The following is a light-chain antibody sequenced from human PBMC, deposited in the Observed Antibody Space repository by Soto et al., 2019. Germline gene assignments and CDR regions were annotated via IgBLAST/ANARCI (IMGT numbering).Light chain of an antibody. J-gene: IGKJ1*01. CDR3: QQYNSYSWT. V-gene: IGKV1-5*01. CDR1: QSMSSW. CDR2: DAS. Sequence: DIHITQSPSTLSASVGDRVTITRRASQSMSSWLAWYQQKPGKAAKLLIYDASSLESGVPSRLSGSGSGTEFTLTISSLQPDDFATYYCQQYNSYSWTVGQGTKVDIK.